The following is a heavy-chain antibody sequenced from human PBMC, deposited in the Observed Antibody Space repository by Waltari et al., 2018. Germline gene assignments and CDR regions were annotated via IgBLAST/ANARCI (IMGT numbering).Heavy chain of an antibody. Sequence: QLQLQESGPRLVRPSETLSLICRVSGVSITSNRHYWAWIRPSPGQGREWLGTVSYSGTTYISPSLKSRVSVSRDTSKNQVSLILGSVTAADMAVYYCATYIGASVGTAAFDVWGQGTMVTVSS. V-gene: IGHV4-39*01. J-gene: IGHJ3*01. D-gene: IGHD5-12*01. CDR2: VSYSGTT. CDR1: GVSITSNRHY. CDR3: ATYIGASVGTAAFDV.